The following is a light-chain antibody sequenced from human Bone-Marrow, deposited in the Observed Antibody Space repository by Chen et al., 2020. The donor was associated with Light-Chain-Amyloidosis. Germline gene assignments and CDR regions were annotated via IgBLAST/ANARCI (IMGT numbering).Light chain of an antibody. V-gene: IGLV9-49*01. CDR3: GTDHGSGSTFMYV. CDR1: SDHYDYR. Sequence: QPVLTQSPSASASPGASVTLTCTLTSDHYDYRVDWYQQRPGKGPRFVMRVGTAGIVGSKGDGIPDRFSVMGSGLNRYLTIKKIQEEDEGDYFCGTDHGSGSTFMYVFGSGTKVTVL. CDR2: VGTAGIVG. J-gene: IGLJ1*01.